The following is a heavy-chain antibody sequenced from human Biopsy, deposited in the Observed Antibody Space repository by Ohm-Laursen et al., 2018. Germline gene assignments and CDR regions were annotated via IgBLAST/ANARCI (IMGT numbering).Heavy chain of an antibody. CDR2: VFHSGIT. CDR1: GGSVSSNVHY. V-gene: IGHV4-39*01. Sequence: SDTLSLTCTVSGGSVSSNVHYWAWIRQPPGKGLECIGTVFHSGITFYNPSLKSRVTISIDTSKNQFSLNLSSVTAADTAVHYCARHPTGFWFDPWGQGTLVTVSS. CDR3: ARHPTGFWFDP. J-gene: IGHJ5*02.